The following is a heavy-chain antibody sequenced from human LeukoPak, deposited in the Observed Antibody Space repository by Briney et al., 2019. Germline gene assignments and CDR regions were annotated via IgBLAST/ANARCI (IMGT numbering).Heavy chain of an antibody. V-gene: IGHV1-69*01. Sequence: SVKVSCKASGGTFSSYAISWVRQAPGQGLEWMGGIIPIFGTANYAQKFQGRVTITADESTSTAYMELSSLRSEDTAVYYCARDRVSQYCSGGSCYPGCDYWGQGTLVTVSS. CDR3: ARDRVSQYCSGGSCYPGCDY. CDR2: IIPIFGTA. D-gene: IGHD2-15*01. J-gene: IGHJ4*02. CDR1: GGTFSSYA.